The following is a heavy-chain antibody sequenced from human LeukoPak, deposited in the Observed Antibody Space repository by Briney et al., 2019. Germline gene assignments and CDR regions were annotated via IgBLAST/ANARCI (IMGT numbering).Heavy chain of an antibody. CDR1: GYTFTSYG. CDR3: ARDGGGTGVHMGYYYYYGMDV. V-gene: IGHV1-18*01. CDR2: ISAYNGNT. Sequence: ASVKVSCKASGYTFTSYGISWVRQAPGQGLEWMGWISAYNGNTNYAQKLQGRVTMTTDTSTSTAYMELRSLRSDDTAVYYCARDGGGTGVHMGYYYYYGMDVWGQGTTVTASS. D-gene: IGHD3-16*01. J-gene: IGHJ6*02.